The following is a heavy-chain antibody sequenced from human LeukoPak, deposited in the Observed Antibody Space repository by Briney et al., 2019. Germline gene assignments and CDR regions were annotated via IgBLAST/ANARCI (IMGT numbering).Heavy chain of an antibody. D-gene: IGHD3-10*01. CDR3: ERGITMVRGVIIPTLDY. CDR1: GFTFSSYA. J-gene: IGHJ4*02. Sequence: PGRSLRLSCAASGFTFSSYAMHRVRPTPAKGLDRVAVISYDGSNKYYADSVTARSTLSRDNSKNTLYLQVNSLRAEDTAVYYCERGITMVRGVIIPTLDYWGQGTLVTVSS. V-gene: IGHV3-30-3*01. CDR2: ISYDGSNK.